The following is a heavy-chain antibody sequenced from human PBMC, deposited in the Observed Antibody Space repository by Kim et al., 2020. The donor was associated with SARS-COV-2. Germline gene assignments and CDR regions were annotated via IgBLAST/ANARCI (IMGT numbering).Heavy chain of an antibody. CDR3: ARGMITFGGVQTDAFDI. J-gene: IGHJ3*02. D-gene: IGHD3-16*01. CDR1: GGTFSSYA. CDR2: IIPIFGTA. Sequence: SVKVSCKASGGTFSSYAISWVRQAPGQGLEWMGGIIPIFGTANYAQKFQGRVTITADESTSTAYMELSSLRSEDTAVYYCARGMITFGGVQTDAFDIWGQGTMVTVSS. V-gene: IGHV1-69*13.